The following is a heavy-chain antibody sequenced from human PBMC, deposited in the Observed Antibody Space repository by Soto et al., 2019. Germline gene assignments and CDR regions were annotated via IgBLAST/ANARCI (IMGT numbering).Heavy chain of an antibody. CDR3: AVNVPTLNSSYYYGMDI. J-gene: IGHJ6*01. Sequence: TSLKGSCKASCNTNSIHGFSWVRPARVQRLEWIGWIVVCSCNTNYAQKFQERVTITRDMSTSTAYMELSSLRSEDTAVYYCAVNVPTLNSSYYYGMDIRGQGPTV. D-gene: IGHD3-16*01. V-gene: IGHV1-58*01. CDR1: CNTNSIHG. CDR2: IVVCSCNT.